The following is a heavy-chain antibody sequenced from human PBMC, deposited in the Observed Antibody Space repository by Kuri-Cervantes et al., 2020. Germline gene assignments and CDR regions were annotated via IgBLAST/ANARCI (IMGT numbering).Heavy chain of an antibody. CDR3: ARARKDGKGRYYYGMDV. CDR1: GYTFTSYD. Sequence: ASVKVSCKASGYTFTSYDINWVRQATGQGLEWMGWMNPNSGNTGYAQKFQGRVTMTRNTSISTAYMELSSLRSEDTAVYYCARARKDGKGRYYYGMDVWGQGTTVTVSS. J-gene: IGHJ6*02. V-gene: IGHV1-8*01. CDR2: MNPNSGNT. D-gene: IGHD1-14*01.